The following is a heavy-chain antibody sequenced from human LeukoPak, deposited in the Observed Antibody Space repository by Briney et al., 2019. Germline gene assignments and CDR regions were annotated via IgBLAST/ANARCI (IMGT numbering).Heavy chain of an antibody. CDR1: GITFSNYA. CDR2: ISVTGDSR. V-gene: IGHV3-23*01. D-gene: IGHD3-10*01. Sequence: SGGSLILSCAASGITFSNYAMSWVRRAPGKGLEWVSAISVTGDSRYYADSVKGRFTISRDNSKNTVYLQMNSLRAEDTAVYYCANLKNPTGPYYGMDVWGQGTTVTVSS. CDR3: ANLKNPTGPYYGMDV. J-gene: IGHJ6*02.